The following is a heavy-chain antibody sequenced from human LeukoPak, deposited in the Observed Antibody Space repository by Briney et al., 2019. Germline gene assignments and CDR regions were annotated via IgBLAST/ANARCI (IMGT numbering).Heavy chain of an antibody. V-gene: IGHV1-2*04. Sequence: GSVKVSCKSSGYTFTGYYMHWVRQAPGQELEWMGWINPNSGGTNYAQKFQGWVTMTRDTSISTAYMELSRLRSEDTAVYYCARVICSSTSCPRYYFDYWGQGTLVTVSS. J-gene: IGHJ4*02. D-gene: IGHD2-2*01. CDR1: GYTFTGYY. CDR3: ARVICSSTSCPRYYFDY. CDR2: INPNSGGT.